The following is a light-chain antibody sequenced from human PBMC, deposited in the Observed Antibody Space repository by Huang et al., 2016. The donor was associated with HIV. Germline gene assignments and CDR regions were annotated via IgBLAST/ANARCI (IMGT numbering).Light chain of an antibody. Sequence: DIQMTQSPSSLSASVGDRVTITCRASQSINSYLNWSQQKPGKAPKVLIYAASSLQSGVPSRFSGSGSGTDFTLTINSLQPEDFAIYYCQQSYNTPLTFGGGTRLEIK. V-gene: IGKV1-39*01. CDR3: QQSYNTPLT. CDR1: QSINSY. CDR2: AAS. J-gene: IGKJ4*01.